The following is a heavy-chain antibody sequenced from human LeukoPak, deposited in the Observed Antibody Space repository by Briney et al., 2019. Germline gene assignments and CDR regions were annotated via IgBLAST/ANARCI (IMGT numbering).Heavy chain of an antibody. CDR2: IWYDGSNK. J-gene: IGHJ4*02. CDR1: GFTFSSYG. Sequence: GGSLRLSCAASGFTFSSYGMHWVRQAPGKGLEWVAVIWYDGSNKYYADSVKGRFTISRDNSKNTLYLQMNSLRAEDTAVYYCAKERDMREFDYWGQGTLVTVSS. CDR3: AKERDMREFDY. V-gene: IGHV3-33*06. D-gene: IGHD2-15*01.